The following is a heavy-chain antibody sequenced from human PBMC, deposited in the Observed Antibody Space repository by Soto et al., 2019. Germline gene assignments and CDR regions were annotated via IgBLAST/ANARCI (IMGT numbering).Heavy chain of an antibody. J-gene: IGHJ4*02. CDR1: GYTFTSYY. V-gene: IGHV1-46*01. D-gene: IGHD3-9*01. Sequence: ASVKVSCKASGYTFTSYYMHWVRQAPGQGLEWMGIINPSGGSTSYAQKFQGRVTMTRDTSTSTVYMELSSLRSEDTAVYYCTTDQVRYFDWLLHDPQSEITIDYWGQGTLVTVSS. CDR3: TTDQVRYFDWLLHDPQSEITIDY. CDR2: INPSGGST.